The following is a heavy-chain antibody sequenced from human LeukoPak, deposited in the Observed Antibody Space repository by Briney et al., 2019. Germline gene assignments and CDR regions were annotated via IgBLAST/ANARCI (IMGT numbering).Heavy chain of an antibody. CDR2: IYHSGST. CDR1: GYSISSDYY. J-gene: IGHJ4*02. Sequence: SETLSLTCTVSGYSISSDYYWGWIRQPPGKGLEWIGSIYHSGSTYYNPSLKSRVTISVDTSKNQFSLKLSSVTAEDTAVYYCTTEEIRYDYVWGSPLWGQGTLVTVSS. CDR3: TTEEIRYDYVWGSPL. D-gene: IGHD3-16*01. V-gene: IGHV4-38-2*02.